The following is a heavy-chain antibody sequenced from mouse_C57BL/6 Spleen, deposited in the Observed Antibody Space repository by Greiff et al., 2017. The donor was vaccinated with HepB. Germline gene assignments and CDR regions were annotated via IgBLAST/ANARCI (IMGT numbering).Heavy chain of an antibody. Sequence: QVHVKQSGAELVKPGASVKISCKASGYAFSSYWMNWVKQRPGKGLEWIGQIYPGDGDTNYNGKFKGKATLTADKSSSPAYMQLSSLTSEDSAVYFCARGGGSSYGFAYWGQGTLVTVSA. CDR2: IYPGDGDT. CDR3: ARGGGSSYGFAY. V-gene: IGHV1-80*01. D-gene: IGHD1-1*01. J-gene: IGHJ3*01. CDR1: GYAFSSYW.